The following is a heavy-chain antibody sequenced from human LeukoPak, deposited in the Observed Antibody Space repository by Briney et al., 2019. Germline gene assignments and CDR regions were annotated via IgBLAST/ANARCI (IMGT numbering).Heavy chain of an antibody. CDR1: GFTFSYYS. V-gene: IGHV3-48*04. Sequence: GGSLRLSCAASGFTFSYYSMNWVRQAPGKGLEWVSYISSTGSTIYYADSVKGRFTISRDNAKNSLYLQMNSLRAEDTAVYYCARDATIFGVVIESWFDPWSQGTLVTVSS. D-gene: IGHD3-3*01. J-gene: IGHJ5*02. CDR2: ISSTGSTI. CDR3: ARDATIFGVVIESWFDP.